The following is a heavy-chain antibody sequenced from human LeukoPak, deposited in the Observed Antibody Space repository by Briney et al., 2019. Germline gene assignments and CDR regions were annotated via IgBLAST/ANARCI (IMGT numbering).Heavy chain of an antibody. J-gene: IGHJ6*02. CDR3: ARHPWPTAYYGMDV. V-gene: IGHV4-59*08. Sequence: PSETLSLTCTVSGGSISPYYWNWIRQPPGKGLEWIGNISYSGSTNYNPSLRSRVTISVDTSKNQFSLKLSSVTAADTAVYYCARHPWPTAYYGMDVWGQGTTVTVSS. CDR1: GGSISPYY. CDR2: ISYSGST.